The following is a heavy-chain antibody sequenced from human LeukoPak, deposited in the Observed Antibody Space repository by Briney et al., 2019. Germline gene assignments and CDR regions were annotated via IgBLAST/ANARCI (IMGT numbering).Heavy chain of an antibody. Sequence: AGGSLSLSCPAPGSSFNNYAMHWVRQAPGKGLGWVSGISWNSGSIDYADSVKGRFTISRDNAKNSLYLQMNSLRAEDTAIYFCAKDVGYSPDGFDIWGQGTMVTVSS. D-gene: IGHD2-15*01. J-gene: IGHJ3*02. CDR1: GSSFNNYA. V-gene: IGHV3-9*01. CDR2: ISWNSGSI. CDR3: AKDVGYSPDGFDI.